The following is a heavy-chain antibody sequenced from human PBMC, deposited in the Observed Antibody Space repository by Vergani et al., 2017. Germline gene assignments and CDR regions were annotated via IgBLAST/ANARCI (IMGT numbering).Heavy chain of an antibody. D-gene: IGHD3-16*02. Sequence: QVQLVQSGAEVKKPGASVKVSCKASGYTFTSYAMHWVRQAPGQRLEWMGWINAGNGNTKYSQKFQGRVTITRDTSASTAYMELSSLRSEDTAVYYCAREGFYDYVWGSYRLRGGYLIDYWGQGSLVTVSS. V-gene: IGHV1-3*01. J-gene: IGHJ4*02. CDR1: GYTFTSYA. CDR2: INAGNGNT. CDR3: AREGFYDYVWGSYRLRGGYLIDY.